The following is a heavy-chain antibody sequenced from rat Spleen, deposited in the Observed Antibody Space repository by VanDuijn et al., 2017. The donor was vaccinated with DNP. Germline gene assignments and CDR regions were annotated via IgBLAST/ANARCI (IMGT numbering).Heavy chain of an antibody. V-gene: IGHV5-46*01. J-gene: IGHJ4*01. D-gene: IGHD1-6*01. CDR1: GFTFSSFP. Sequence: EVQLVESGGGLVQPGRSMKLSCAASGFTFSSFPMAWVRQAPTKGLEWVAYISTAGGGNTYYRDSVKGRFSLSRDNAKSTLYLQVNSLRSKDTATYYCARGHTTDSYTPMDAWGQGASVTVSS. CDR2: ISTAGGGNT. CDR3: ARGHTTDSYTPMDA.